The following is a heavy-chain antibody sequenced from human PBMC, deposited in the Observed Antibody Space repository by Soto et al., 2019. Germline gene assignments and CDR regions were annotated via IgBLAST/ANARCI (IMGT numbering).Heavy chain of an antibody. CDR1: GFTFSSYG. CDR3: AKDWAAAAPDGEDYYYYGMDV. CDR2: ISYDGSNK. V-gene: IGHV3-30*18. D-gene: IGHD6-13*01. Sequence: QVQLVESGGGVVQPGRSLRLSCAASGFTFSSYGMHWVRQAPGKGLEWVAVISYDGSNKYYADSVKGRFTISRDNSKNTLYLSMNSLRAEDTAVYYCAKDWAAAAPDGEDYYYYGMDVWGQGTTVTVSS. J-gene: IGHJ6*02.